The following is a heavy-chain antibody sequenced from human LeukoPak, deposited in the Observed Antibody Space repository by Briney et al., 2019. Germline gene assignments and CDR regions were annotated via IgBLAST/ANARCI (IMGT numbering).Heavy chain of an antibody. D-gene: IGHD4-17*01. V-gene: IGHV4-59*01. CDR1: GDSISSYY. CDR3: ARRGNDYGASVSWFDP. Sequence: SETLSLTCTVSGDSISSYYWSWIRQPPGKGLEWIGYFYYSGSTNYNPSLKSRVPLSVDTSKNQFSLKLSSVTAADTAVYYCARRGNDYGASVSWFDPWGQGSLVTVSS. CDR2: FYYSGST. J-gene: IGHJ5*02.